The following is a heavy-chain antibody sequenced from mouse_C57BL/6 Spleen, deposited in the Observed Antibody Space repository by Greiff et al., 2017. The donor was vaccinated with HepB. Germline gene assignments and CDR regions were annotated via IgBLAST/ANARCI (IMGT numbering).Heavy chain of an antibody. CDR3: ARPYYDYDGGGYAMDY. Sequence: VQLQQSGPELVKPGASVKISCKASGYAFSSSWVNWVKQRPGKGLEWIGRIYPGDGDTNYNGKFKGKATLTADKSSSTAYMQLSSLTSEDSAVYFCARPYYDYDGGGYAMDYWGQGTSVTVSS. CDR1: GYAFSSSW. V-gene: IGHV1-82*01. CDR2: IYPGDGDT. D-gene: IGHD2-4*01. J-gene: IGHJ4*01.